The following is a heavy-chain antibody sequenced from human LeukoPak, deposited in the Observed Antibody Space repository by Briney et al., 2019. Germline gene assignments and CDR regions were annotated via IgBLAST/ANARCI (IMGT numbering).Heavy chain of an antibody. Sequence: SGGSLRLSCAAPGFTFSSSWMHWVRQAPGKGLVWVSRINSDGSTTNYADSVKGRFIISRDNAKNTLYLQMNSLRAEDTAVYYCTRPESSSSLACDHWGQGTLVTVSS. D-gene: IGHD2-2*01. V-gene: IGHV3-74*01. CDR1: GFTFSSSW. CDR3: TRPESSSSLACDH. J-gene: IGHJ4*02. CDR2: INSDGSTT.